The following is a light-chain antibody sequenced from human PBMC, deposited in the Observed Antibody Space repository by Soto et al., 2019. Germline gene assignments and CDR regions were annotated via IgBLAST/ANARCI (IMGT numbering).Light chain of an antibody. Sequence: QSVLTQPPSVSGAPGQRVTISCTRSSSNIGAGHDVHWYQQLPGTAPKLLIYDNDNRPSGVPDRFSGSKSGTSASLAITGLQAEDEADYYCQSYDSSLSGSEVFGIGTKVTVL. J-gene: IGLJ1*01. CDR2: DND. CDR1: SSNIGAGHD. CDR3: QSYDSSLSGSEV. V-gene: IGLV1-40*01.